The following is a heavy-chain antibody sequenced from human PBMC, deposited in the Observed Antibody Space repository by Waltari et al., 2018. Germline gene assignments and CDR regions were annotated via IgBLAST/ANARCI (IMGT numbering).Heavy chain of an antibody. CDR1: GDSMSGSDF. CDR2: VHRSGRT. J-gene: IGHJ4*02. CDR3: ARDRGRGLYLDS. V-gene: IGHV4-4*02. Sequence: QLQLQQSGPGLVKPSESLSLTCAVSGDSMSGSDFWTWVRQPPGQGLEWIGQVHRSGRTNYNPSLESRVTVSIATSKTQFSLKVSSATAADTAVYYCARDRGRGLYLDSWGQGTQVTVSP. D-gene: IGHD2-15*01.